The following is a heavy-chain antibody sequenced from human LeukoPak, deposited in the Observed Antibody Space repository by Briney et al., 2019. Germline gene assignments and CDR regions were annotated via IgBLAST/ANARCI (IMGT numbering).Heavy chain of an antibody. V-gene: IGHV3-23*01. D-gene: IGHD3-3*01. J-gene: IGHJ6*03. CDR3: AKRGDFWRGNGRFYCMDV. Sequence: GGSLRLSCAASGFTFSSYAMSWVRQARGEGGEWVSAISGSGGSTYYADSVKGRFTISRDNSKNTLYLQMNSLRAEDTAVYYCAKRGDFWRGNGRFYCMDVWGKGTTVTVSS. CDR1: GFTFSSYA. CDR2: ISGSGGST.